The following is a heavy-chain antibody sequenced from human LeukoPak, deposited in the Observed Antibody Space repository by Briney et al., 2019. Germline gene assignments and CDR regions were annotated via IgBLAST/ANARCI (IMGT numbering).Heavy chain of an antibody. Sequence: ASVKVSCKASGYTFTSYDINWVRQATGQGLEWMGWINANSGNTDYAQKFQGRVTMTRNTSTSTAYMELSSLRSEDTAVYYCARFLWGRLLGSSPPGYWGQGTLVIVSS. V-gene: IGHV1-8*01. CDR2: INANSGNT. CDR3: ARFLWGRLLGSSPPGY. CDR1: GYTFTSYD. D-gene: IGHD3-16*01. J-gene: IGHJ4*02.